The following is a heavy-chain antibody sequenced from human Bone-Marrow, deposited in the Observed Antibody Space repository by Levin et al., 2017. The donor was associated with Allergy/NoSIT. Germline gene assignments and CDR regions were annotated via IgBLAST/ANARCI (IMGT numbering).Heavy chain of an antibody. CDR2: INEDGSEK. CDR3: ARDVGCSGGTCYSYYDL. J-gene: IGHJ4*01. V-gene: IGHV3-7*01. Sequence: GGSLRLSCAASGFTFSSYWMTWVRQTPGKGLEWVANINEDGSEKYYVDSVKGRFTISRDIAKNSMYLQTNSLRAEDTAVYYCARDVGCSGGTCYSYYDLWGRGSLVIVSS. D-gene: IGHD2-15*01. CDR1: GFTFSSYW.